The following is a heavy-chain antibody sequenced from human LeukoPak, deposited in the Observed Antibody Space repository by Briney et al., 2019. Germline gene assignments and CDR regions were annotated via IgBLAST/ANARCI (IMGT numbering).Heavy chain of an antibody. D-gene: IGHD3-9*01. V-gene: IGHV1-69*13. CDR1: GGTFSSYA. Sequence: SVTVSCKASGGTFSSYAISWVRQAPGQGLEWMGGIIPIFGTANYAQTFQGRVTITADESTSTAYMELSSLRSEDTDVYYCARARMYYDILTGYLPHYLDYWGQGTLVTVSS. CDR3: ARARMYYDILTGYLPHYLDY. J-gene: IGHJ4*02. CDR2: IIPIFGTA.